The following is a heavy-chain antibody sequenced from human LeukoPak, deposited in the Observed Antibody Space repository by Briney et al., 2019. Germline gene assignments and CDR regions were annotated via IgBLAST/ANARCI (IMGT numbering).Heavy chain of an antibody. CDR3: ARRMWGYDSSGYGY. CDR1: GFTFDDYG. D-gene: IGHD3-22*01. J-gene: IGHJ4*02. CDR2: INWNGGST. Sequence: GGSLRLSCAASGFTFDDYGMSWVRQAPGKGLEWVSGINWNGGSTGYADSVKGRFTISRDNAKNSLYLQMNSLRAEDTALYYRARRMWGYDSSGYGYWGQGTLVTVSS. V-gene: IGHV3-20*04.